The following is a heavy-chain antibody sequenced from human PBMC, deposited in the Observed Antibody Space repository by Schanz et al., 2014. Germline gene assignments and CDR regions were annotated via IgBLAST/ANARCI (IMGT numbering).Heavy chain of an antibody. CDR3: ARNIIATARAYDI. Sequence: QVQLVQSGCEVKKPGASVKVSCKASGYTFPSYGISRVRQAPGQGLEWMGWINVYNGDTKFAKTFQDRVTVTTDTSTSTAYMELRSLRSDDTAVYYCARNIIATARAYDIWGQGTMVTVSS. J-gene: IGHJ3*02. CDR1: GYTFPSYG. V-gene: IGHV1-18*04. CDR2: INVYNGDT. D-gene: IGHD6-13*01.